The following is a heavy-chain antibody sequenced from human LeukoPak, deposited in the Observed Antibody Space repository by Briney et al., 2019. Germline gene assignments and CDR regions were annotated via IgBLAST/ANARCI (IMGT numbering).Heavy chain of an antibody. CDR2: ISWNSGSI. CDR3: AKGSVAGIDY. D-gene: IGHD6-19*01. Sequence: PXRSLXLXCAASGFTFDDYAMHWVRQAPGKGLEWVSGISWNSGSIGYADSVKGRFTISRDNAKNSLYLQMNGLRAEDMALYYCAKGSVAGIDYWGQGTLVTVSS. V-gene: IGHV3-9*03. CDR1: GFTFDDYA. J-gene: IGHJ4*02.